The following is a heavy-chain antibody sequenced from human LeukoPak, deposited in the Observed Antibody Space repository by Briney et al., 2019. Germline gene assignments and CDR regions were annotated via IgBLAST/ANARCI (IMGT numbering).Heavy chain of an antibody. J-gene: IGHJ4*02. Sequence: GGSLRLSCAPSGFTVSSNYMSWVRQAPGKGLEWVSAIYSGGSTYYVDYVKRRFTISRDNSKNTLYLQMNSLRAEDTAVYYCARDYDSSGYFATFDYWGQGTLVTVSS. V-gene: IGHV3-66*02. CDR2: IYSGGST. CDR1: GFTVSSNY. CDR3: ARDYDSSGYFATFDY. D-gene: IGHD3-22*01.